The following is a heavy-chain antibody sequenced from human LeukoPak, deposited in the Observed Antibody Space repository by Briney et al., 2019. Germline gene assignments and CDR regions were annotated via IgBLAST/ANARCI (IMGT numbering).Heavy chain of an antibody. D-gene: IGHD3-22*01. V-gene: IGHV4-38-2*02. CDR3: AREGEYYDSSGHPHFDY. Sequence: SETLSLTCAVSGYSISSGYYWGWVRQPPGKGLEWIGSIYHTGSTYYNPSLKSRVTISVDTSKNQFSLKLISVTAADTAVYYCAREGEYYDSSGHPHFDYWGQGTLVTVSS. J-gene: IGHJ4*02. CDR2: IYHTGST. CDR1: GYSISSGYY.